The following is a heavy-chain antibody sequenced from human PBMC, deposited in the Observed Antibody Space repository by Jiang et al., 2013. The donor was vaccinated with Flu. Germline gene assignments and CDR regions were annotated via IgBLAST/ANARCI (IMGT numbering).Heavy chain of an antibody. Sequence: LLKPSETLSLTCTVSGGSISSYYWSWIRQPPGKGLEWIGYIYYSGSTNYNPSLKSRVTISVDTSKNQFSLKLSSVTAADTAVYYCARHSTFYYYYGMDVWGKGTTVTVSS. CDR2: IYYSGST. D-gene: IGHD2-2*01. CDR1: GGSISSYY. J-gene: IGHJ6*04. CDR3: ARHSTFYYYYGMDV. V-gene: IGHV4-59*08.